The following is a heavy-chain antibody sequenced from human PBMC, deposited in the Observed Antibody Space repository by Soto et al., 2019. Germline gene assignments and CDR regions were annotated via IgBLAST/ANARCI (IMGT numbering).Heavy chain of an antibody. J-gene: IGHJ4*02. Sequence: GGSLRLSCAASGFTVSSNYSSWVRQAPGKGLEWVSVIYSGGSTYYADSVKGRFTISRDNSKNTLYLQMNSLRAEDTAVYYCAGTHRGTPTSFDYWAQGTLVTVSS. CDR2: IYSGGST. V-gene: IGHV3-66*01. CDR1: GFTVSSNY. D-gene: IGHD2-15*01. CDR3: AGTHRGTPTSFDY.